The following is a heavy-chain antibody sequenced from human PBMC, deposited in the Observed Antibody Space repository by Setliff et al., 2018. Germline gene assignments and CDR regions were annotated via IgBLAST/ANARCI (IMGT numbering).Heavy chain of an antibody. Sequence: GGSLRLSCAASGFTFSSSAMHWVRQAPGKELVYVSAISSDGSRTYYAASVKGRFTISRDNSRNTLYLQMDSLRADDTAVYFCAKDVGLGSGWSYFDYWGQGALVTVSS. CDR1: GFTFSSSA. CDR3: AKDVGLGSGWSYFDY. J-gene: IGHJ4*02. V-gene: IGHV3-64*02. CDR2: ISSDGSRT. D-gene: IGHD6-19*01.